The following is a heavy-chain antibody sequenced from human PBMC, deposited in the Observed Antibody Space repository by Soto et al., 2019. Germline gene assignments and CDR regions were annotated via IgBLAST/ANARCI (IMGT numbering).Heavy chain of an antibody. CDR2: INSDGSSA. J-gene: IGHJ4*02. CDR3: ARCLYYDILTGYYNVNDLDY. D-gene: IGHD3-9*01. Sequence: PGGSLRLSCAASGVTFSSYLMDGVRQAPGKGLVWVSRINSDGSSASYADSVKGRFTISRDNAKNTLYLQMNSLRAEDTAVYYCARCLYYDILTGYYNVNDLDYWGQGTLVTVSS. CDR1: GVTFSSYL. V-gene: IGHV3-74*01.